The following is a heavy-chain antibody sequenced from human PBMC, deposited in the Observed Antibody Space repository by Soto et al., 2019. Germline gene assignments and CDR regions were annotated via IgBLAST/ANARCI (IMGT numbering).Heavy chain of an antibody. CDR3: ARDSAWLVPDAFDI. Sequence: ASVKVSCKASGYTFTSYGISWVRQAPGQGLEWMGWISAYNGNTNYAQKLQGRVTMTTDTSTSTAYMELRSLRSDDTAVYYCARDSAWLVPDAFDIWGQGTMVTVSS. CDR2: ISAYNGNT. D-gene: IGHD6-19*01. V-gene: IGHV1-18*01. J-gene: IGHJ3*02. CDR1: GYTFTSYG.